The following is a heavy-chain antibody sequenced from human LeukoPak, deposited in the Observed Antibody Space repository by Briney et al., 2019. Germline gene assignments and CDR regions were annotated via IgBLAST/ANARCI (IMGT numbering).Heavy chain of an antibody. CDR3: TRVTMESYFDY. CDR2: TRKKANSYTT. J-gene: IGHJ4*02. Sequence: SGGSLRLSWAASGXTFSDHYVDWVRQAPGKGLEWVGRTRKKANSYTTEYAASVKGRFTISRDDSKNSLYLQMNSLKTEDTAVYYCTRVTMESYFDYWGQGTLVTVSS. V-gene: IGHV3-72*01. D-gene: IGHD3-3*01. CDR1: GXTFSDHY.